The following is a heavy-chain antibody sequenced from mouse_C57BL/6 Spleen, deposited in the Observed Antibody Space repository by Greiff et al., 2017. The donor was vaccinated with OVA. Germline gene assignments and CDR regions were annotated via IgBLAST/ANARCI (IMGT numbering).Heavy chain of an antibody. V-gene: IGHV2-2*01. CDR1: GFSFTSYG. CDR3: ARYYGSSYRAMDY. CDR2: IWSGGST. Sequence: QVQLQQSGPGLVQPSQCLSITCTVSGFSFTSYGVHWVRQSPGKGLEWLGVIWSGGSTDYNAAFISRLSISKDNSKSQVFFKMNSLQADDTAIYYCARYYGSSYRAMDYWGQGTSVTVSS. J-gene: IGHJ4*01. D-gene: IGHD1-1*01.